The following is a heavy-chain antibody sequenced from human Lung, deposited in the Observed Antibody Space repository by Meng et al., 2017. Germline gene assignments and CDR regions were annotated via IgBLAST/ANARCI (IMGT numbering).Heavy chain of an antibody. CDR3: ARDKPPNDV. J-gene: IGHJ2*01. CDR1: GFTVSSNY. CDR2: IYSGGST. Sequence: EGQLVEAGGGLIRPGGSLGLSCAASGFTVSSNYMSWVRQAPGKGLEGVSVIYSGGSTYYADSVKGRFTISRDNSKNTLYLQMNSLRAEDTAVYYCARDKPPNDVWGRGTLVTVSS. V-gene: IGHV3-53*05.